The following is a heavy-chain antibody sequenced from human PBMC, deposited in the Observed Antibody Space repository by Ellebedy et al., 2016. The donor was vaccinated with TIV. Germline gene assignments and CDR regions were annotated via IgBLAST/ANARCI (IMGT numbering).Heavy chain of an antibody. CDR3: AKTFTAARLSAFDI. D-gene: IGHD6-6*01. Sequence: GGSLRLSXAASGLTFSNFVMSWVRQAPGRGLEFVSVISPSGDATTDAGSVKSRLTISRDNSKNTLYLQMNSLRAEDTAVYYCAKTFTAARLSAFDIWGHGTMVTVSS. CDR2: ISPSGDAT. CDR1: GLTFSNFV. J-gene: IGHJ3*02. V-gene: IGHV3-23*01.